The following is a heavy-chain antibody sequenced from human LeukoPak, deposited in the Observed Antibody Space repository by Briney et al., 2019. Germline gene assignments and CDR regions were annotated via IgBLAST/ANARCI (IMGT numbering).Heavy chain of an antibody. CDR1: GFTFSSYW. Sequence: GGSLTLSCTASGFTFSSYWMHWLRHARGEALVWVSRINSDGSSTSYADCVKGRYTLSRDNAKYTLYLQMHSLRAEDTAVYYCARGHYCHSSVYYYVPLLGGYFDLWAGGTRVTVFS. CDR3: ARGHYCHSSVYYYVPLLGGYFDL. D-gene: IGHD3-22*01. V-gene: IGHV3-74*01. CDR2: INSDGSST. J-gene: IGHJ2*01.